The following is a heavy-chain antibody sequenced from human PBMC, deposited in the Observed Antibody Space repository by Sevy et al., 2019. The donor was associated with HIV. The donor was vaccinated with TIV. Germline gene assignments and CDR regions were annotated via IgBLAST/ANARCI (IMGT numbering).Heavy chain of an antibody. Sequence: EGSLRLSCAASGFTFSDHYMDWVRQAPGKGLEWVGRIRNKANSDTTEYAASVKGRFTISRDDSKNSLYLQMNSLKTEDTAVYYCARVPTYGSVTYFLDYWGQGSLVTVSS. CDR1: GFTFSDHY. CDR3: ARVPTYGSVTYFLDY. CDR2: IRNKANSDTT. V-gene: IGHV3-72*01. D-gene: IGHD3-10*01. J-gene: IGHJ4*02.